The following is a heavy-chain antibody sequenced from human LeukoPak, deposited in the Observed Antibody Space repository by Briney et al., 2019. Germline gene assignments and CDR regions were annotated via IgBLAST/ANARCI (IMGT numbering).Heavy chain of an antibody. Sequence: GGSLRLSCAASGFTFSDYTIHWVRQAPGKGLEWVAVIWYDGSNKYYADSVKGRFTISRDNSKNTLYLQMNSLRAEDTAMYYCATNSGSPGGYWGQGPLVTVSS. CDR2: IWYDGSNK. V-gene: IGHV3-33*01. D-gene: IGHD1-26*01. CDR3: ATNSGSPGGY. CDR1: GFTFSDYT. J-gene: IGHJ4*02.